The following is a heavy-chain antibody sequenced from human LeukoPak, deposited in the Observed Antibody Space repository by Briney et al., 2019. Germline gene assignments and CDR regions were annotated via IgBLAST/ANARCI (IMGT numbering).Heavy chain of an antibody. Sequence: GGSLRLSCAASGFTFRSYEMNWVPQAPGKGLEWVSFISNSGDSIYYADSVKGRFTISRDNAKNSLFLQMNSLRAEDTAVYYCAKSEARFMLSWGQGTLVTVSS. J-gene: IGHJ4*02. V-gene: IGHV3-48*03. D-gene: IGHD3-16*02. CDR1: GFTFRSYE. CDR2: ISNSGDSI. CDR3: AKSEARFMLS.